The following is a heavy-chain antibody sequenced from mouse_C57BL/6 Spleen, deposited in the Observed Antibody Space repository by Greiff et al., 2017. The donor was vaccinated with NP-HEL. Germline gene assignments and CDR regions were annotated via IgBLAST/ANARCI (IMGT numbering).Heavy chain of an antibody. CDR1: GFSLTSYG. Sequence: VNVVESGPGLVAPSQSLSITCTVSGFSLTSYGVHWVRQPPGKGLEWLVVIWSDGSTTYNSALKSRLSISKDNSKSQVFLKMNSLQTDDTAMYYCARIYDGYYGGFAYWGQGTLVTVSA. CDR2: IWSDGST. D-gene: IGHD2-3*01. CDR3: ARIYDGYYGGFAY. V-gene: IGHV2-6*03. J-gene: IGHJ3*01.